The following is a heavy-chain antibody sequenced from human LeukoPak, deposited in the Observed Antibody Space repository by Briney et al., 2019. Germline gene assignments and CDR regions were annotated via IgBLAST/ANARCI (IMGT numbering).Heavy chain of an antibody. V-gene: IGHV4-59*01. Sequence: NPSETLSLTCTVSGGSISSYYWSWIRQPPGKGLEWIGYIYYSGSTNCNPSLKSRVTISVDTSKNQFSLKLSSVTAADTAVYYCARESLDLYYFDYWGQGTLVTVSS. CDR1: GGSISSYY. CDR2: IYYSGST. CDR3: ARESLDLYYFDY. J-gene: IGHJ4*02.